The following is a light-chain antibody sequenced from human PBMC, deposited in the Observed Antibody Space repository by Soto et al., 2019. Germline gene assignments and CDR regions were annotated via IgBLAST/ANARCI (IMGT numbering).Light chain of an antibody. J-gene: IGKJ1*01. Sequence: DIEVTQSPSSLAASLGDRFTITCRASQTIGTYVNWYRQKSGAAPELLIYDASTLQSGVPSRFRGGASGTDFTLTISSLQLDDFATYYCQQSYNTPLTVGQGTKVEIK. CDR1: QTIGTY. CDR2: DAS. V-gene: IGKV1-39*01. CDR3: QQSYNTPLT.